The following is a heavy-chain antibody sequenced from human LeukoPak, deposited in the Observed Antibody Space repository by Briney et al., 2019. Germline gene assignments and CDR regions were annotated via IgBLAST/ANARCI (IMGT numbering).Heavy chain of an antibody. J-gene: IGHJ4*02. Sequence: GGSLKISCQGSGYSFTSYWIGWVRQMPGKGLELMGIVYPGDSDTRYTPSFQGQVTISADKSISTAYLQWSNLKASDTAMYYCARRRGTGYYYVDYWGQGTLVTVSS. D-gene: IGHD3-9*01. V-gene: IGHV5-51*01. CDR2: VYPGDSDT. CDR1: GYSFTSYW. CDR3: ARRRGTGYYYVDY.